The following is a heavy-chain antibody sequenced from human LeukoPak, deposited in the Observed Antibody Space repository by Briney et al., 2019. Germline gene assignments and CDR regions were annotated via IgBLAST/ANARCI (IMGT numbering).Heavy chain of an antibody. V-gene: IGHV3-21*01. D-gene: IGHD3-22*01. CDR1: GFTFSSYS. J-gene: IGHJ4*02. CDR2: ISSSSSYI. Sequence: PGGSLRLSCAASGFTFSSYSMNWVRQAPGKGLEWVSSISSSSSYIYYADSVKGRFTISRDNAKNSLYLQMNSLRAEDTAVYYCARVPTGGDSSAIRPPFDYWGQGTLVTVSS. CDR3: ARVPTGGDSSAIRPPFDY.